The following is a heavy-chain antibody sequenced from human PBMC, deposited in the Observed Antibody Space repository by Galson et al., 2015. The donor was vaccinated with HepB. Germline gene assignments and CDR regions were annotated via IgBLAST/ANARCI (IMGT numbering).Heavy chain of an antibody. CDR3: TTDGVGYWSGASCYTSC. CDR1: GFTFSTYA. CDR2: LKSKADGGAT. J-gene: IGHJ4*02. D-gene: IGHD2-2*02. V-gene: IGHV3-15*01. Sequence: SLRLSCAASGFTFSTYAMHWVRQAPGKGLEWVGRLKSKADGGATDYAAPVRGRFIISRDDSKNTLYLQMNSLQTEDTALYYCTTDGVGYWSGASCYTSCWGQGTLVTVSS.